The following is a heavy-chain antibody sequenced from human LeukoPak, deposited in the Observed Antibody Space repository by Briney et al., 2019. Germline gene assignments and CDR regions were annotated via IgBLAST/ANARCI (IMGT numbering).Heavy chain of an antibody. CDR3: TTDRDALRY. CDR1: GFTFTNAW. J-gene: IGHJ4*02. V-gene: IGHV3-15*07. Sequence: GGSLRLSCAASGFTFTNAWMNWVRQAPGKGLEWVGRIKSNSEGGTADYAAPVEGRFTISRHDSESTMYLQMNSLKTEDTAVYYCTTDRDALRYWGQGTPVTVSS. CDR2: IKSNSEGGTA. D-gene: IGHD2-21*02.